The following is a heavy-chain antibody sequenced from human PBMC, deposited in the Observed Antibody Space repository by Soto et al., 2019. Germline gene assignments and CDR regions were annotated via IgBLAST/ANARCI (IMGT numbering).Heavy chain of an antibody. J-gene: IGHJ6*02. CDR2: ISGSGGST. CDR3: AKGTGAYSHSGMDV. V-gene: IGHV3-23*01. D-gene: IGHD5-18*01. CDR1: GFTFSSYA. Sequence: LRLSCAASGFTFSSYAMSWVRQAPGKGLEWVSAISGSGGSTYYADSVKGRFTISRDNSKNTLYLQMNSLRAEDTAVCYCAKGTGAYSHSGMDVWGQGTTVTVSS.